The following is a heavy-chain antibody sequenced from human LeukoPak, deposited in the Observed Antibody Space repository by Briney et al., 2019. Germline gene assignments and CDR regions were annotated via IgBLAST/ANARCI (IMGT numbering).Heavy chain of an antibody. CDR1: GFTFSSYS. CDR2: IISSSSYI. J-gene: IGHJ4*02. V-gene: IGHV3-21*01. CDR3: ARDRWFLYYFDY. Sequence: KAGGSLRLSCAASGFTFSSYSMNWVRQAPGKGLEWVSSIISSSSYIYYADSVKGRFTISRDNAKNSLYLQMNSLRAEDTAVYYCARDRWFLYYFDYWGQGTLVTVSS. D-gene: IGHD4-23*01.